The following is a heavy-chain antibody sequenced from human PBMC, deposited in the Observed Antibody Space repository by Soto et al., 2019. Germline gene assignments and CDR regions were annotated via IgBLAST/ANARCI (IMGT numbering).Heavy chain of an antibody. Sequence: SVKVSFKASRVDFCKFIVTWVRPAPGLGLEWVGGIIPIFGTANYAQKFQGRVTITADESTSTSYMEVNNLRSEDTAVYYGAKVRYSGPMGYYYGIGVLGQGTTVTVSS. J-gene: IGHJ6*02. V-gene: IGHV1-69*01. CDR2: IIPIFGTA. CDR3: AKVRYSGPMGYYYGIGV. D-gene: IGHD1-26*01. CDR1: RVDFCKFI.